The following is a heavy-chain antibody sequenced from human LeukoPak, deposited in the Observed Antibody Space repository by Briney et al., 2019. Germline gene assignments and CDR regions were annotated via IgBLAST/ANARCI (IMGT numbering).Heavy chain of an antibody. V-gene: IGHV1-2*02. Sequence: ASVRVSCKASGYTFTGYYMHWVRQAPGQGLEWMGWINSKSGGTNYAQKFQGRVTMTRDTSISAAYMELSRLRSEDTAVYYCARSMAPSGSLYFQHWGQGTLVTVSS. CDR2: INSKSGGT. CDR1: GYTFTGYY. J-gene: IGHJ1*01. D-gene: IGHD6-13*01. CDR3: ARSMAPSGSLYFQH.